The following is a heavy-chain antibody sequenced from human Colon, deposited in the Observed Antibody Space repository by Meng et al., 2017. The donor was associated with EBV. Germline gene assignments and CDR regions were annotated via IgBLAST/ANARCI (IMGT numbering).Heavy chain of an antibody. J-gene: IGHJ5*02. CDR1: GGSISSSSYY. CDR2: FYYSGST. Sequence: QLQLQESGPGLVKPSETLLLTCTVSGGSISSSSYYWGWVRQPPGKGLEWIGNFYYSGSTYYNPSLRSRVAISVDTSKNQFSLKLTSVTAADTAVYFCARTNYGDYNWFDPWGQGTLVTVSA. D-gene: IGHD4-17*01. CDR3: ARTNYGDYNWFDP. V-gene: IGHV4-39*07.